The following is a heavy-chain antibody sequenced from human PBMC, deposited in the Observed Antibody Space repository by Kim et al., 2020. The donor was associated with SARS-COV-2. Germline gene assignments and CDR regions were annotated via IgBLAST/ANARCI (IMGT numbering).Heavy chain of an antibody. V-gene: IGHV3-30*07. CDR3: ARDKSSGNYNVEGASDY. Sequence: VKGRFTISRDNSKNTLYVQMNSLRAEDTAVYYCARDKSSGNYNVEGASDYWGQGTLVTVPS. D-gene: IGHD3-10*01. J-gene: IGHJ4*02.